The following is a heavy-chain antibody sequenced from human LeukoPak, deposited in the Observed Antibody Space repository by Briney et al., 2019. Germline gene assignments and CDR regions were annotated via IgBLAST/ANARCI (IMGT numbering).Heavy chain of an antibody. J-gene: IGHJ1*01. V-gene: IGHV3-30*03. Sequence: PGRSLRLSCAASGFTFSSYGMHWVRQAPGKGLEWVAVISYDGSNKYYADSVKGRFTISRDNSKNTLYLQMNSLRAEDTAVYYCARDGTVTLLQHWGQGTLVTVSS. D-gene: IGHD4-17*01. CDR3: ARDGTVTLLQH. CDR1: GFTFSSYG. CDR2: ISYDGSNK.